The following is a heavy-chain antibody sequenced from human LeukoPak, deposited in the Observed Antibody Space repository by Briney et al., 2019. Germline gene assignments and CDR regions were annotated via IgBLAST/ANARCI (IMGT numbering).Heavy chain of an antibody. Sequence: GGSLRLSCAASGFTFSSYGMNWVRQAPGKGLEWVSYISSSGSTIYYADSVKGRFTISRDNAKNSLYLQMNSLRAEDTAVYYCAVSIEGWQQLVPSPTPDYWGQGTLVTVSS. V-gene: IGHV3-48*01. CDR2: ISSSGSTI. CDR1: GFTFSSYG. CDR3: AVSIEGWQQLVPSPTPDY. D-gene: IGHD6-6*01. J-gene: IGHJ4*02.